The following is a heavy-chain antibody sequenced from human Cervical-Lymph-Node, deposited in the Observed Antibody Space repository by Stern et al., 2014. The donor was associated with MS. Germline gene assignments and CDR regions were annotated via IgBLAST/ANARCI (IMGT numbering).Heavy chain of an antibody. CDR2: IYWDDDK. CDR1: GFSFTTSGVG. CDR3: AHMNKDAEGLDAFDV. Sequence: QVTLKESGPTLVRPTQTLTLTFTFSGFSFTTSGVGVGLILQPPAKALEWLGLIYWDDDKHYSRSLKTRLTIAKGTSKNQVVLILTNMDPVDTGTYYCAHMNKDAEGLDAFDVWGLGTMVTVSS. D-gene: IGHD2/OR15-2a*01. V-gene: IGHV2-5*02. J-gene: IGHJ3*01.